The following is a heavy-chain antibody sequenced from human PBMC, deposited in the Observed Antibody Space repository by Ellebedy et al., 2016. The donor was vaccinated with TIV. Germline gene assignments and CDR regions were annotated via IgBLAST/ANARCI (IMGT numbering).Heavy chain of an antibody. CDR2: IKQDGSKR. CDR3: ASQYGDYRRYFYYGMDV. J-gene: IGHJ6*02. D-gene: IGHD4-17*01. V-gene: IGHV3-7*03. Sequence: GESLKISCAASGFTFSSYWMSWVRQAPGKGLEWVANIKQDGSKRFYVDSVKGRITISRDNAKNSLYLQMNNLRAEDTAVFYCASQYGDYRRYFYYGMDVWGQGTTVTVSS. CDR1: GFTFSSYW.